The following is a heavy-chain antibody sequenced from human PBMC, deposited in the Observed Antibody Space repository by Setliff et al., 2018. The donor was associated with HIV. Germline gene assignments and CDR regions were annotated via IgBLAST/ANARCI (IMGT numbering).Heavy chain of an antibody. J-gene: IGHJ6*03. V-gene: IGHV3-48*01. CDR1: GVNFSTYS. Sequence: QPGGSLRLSCAAYGVNFSTYSMNWVRQAPGKGLEWVSYISSSGSTIYYADSVKGRFTISRDNAKNSLSLQMDSRRAEYPAVYYCARDWEVVAVTAHMDVWGKGTPVTVSS. CDR3: ARDWEVVAVTAHMDV. D-gene: IGHD2-15*01. CDR2: ISSSGSTI.